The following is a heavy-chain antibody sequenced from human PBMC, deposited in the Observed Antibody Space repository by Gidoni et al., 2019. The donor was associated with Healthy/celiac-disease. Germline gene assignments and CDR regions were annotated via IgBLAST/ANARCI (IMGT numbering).Heavy chain of an antibody. CDR3: ARGDYYDSSGYYYVAEYFQH. Sequence: QVQLQASGPGLVKPSETLSLTCTVSGGSIRSSYSSWIRQPAGQGLEWIGRIYTSGSTNYNPSLKSRVTMSVDTSKNQFSLKLSSVTAADTAVYYCARGDYYDSSGYYYVAEYFQHWGQGTLVTVSS. CDR2: IYTSGST. J-gene: IGHJ1*01. D-gene: IGHD3-22*01. V-gene: IGHV4-4*07. CDR1: GGSIRSSY.